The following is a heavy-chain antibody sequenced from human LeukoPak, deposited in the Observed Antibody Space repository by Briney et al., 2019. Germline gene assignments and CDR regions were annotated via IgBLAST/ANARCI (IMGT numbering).Heavy chain of an antibody. J-gene: IGHJ4*02. CDR1: GFTFSSYA. D-gene: IGHD2-15*01. Sequence: GGSLRLSCAASGFTFSSYAMIWVRQAPGKGLEWVSGISGSGGSTYYADSVKGRFTISRDNSKNTLYLQMNSLRAEDTAVYYCAKARYCSGGSCYSDYWGQGTLVTVSS. V-gene: IGHV3-23*01. CDR2: ISGSGGST. CDR3: AKARYCSGGSCYSDY.